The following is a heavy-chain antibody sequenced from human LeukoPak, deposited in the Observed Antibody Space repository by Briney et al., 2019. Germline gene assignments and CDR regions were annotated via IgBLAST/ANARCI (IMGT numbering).Heavy chain of an antibody. Sequence: SETLSLTCTVSGGSISSYYWSWIRQPPGKGLEWIGYIYYSGSTYYNPSLKSRVTISVDTSKKQFSLRLSSVTAADTAVYYCARAPPENWFDPWGQGTLVTVSS. CDR2: IYYSGST. J-gene: IGHJ5*02. CDR1: GGSISSYY. CDR3: ARAPPENWFDP. V-gene: IGHV4-59*12.